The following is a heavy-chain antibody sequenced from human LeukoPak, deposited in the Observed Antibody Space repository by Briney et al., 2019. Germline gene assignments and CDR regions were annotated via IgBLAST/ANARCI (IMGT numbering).Heavy chain of an antibody. J-gene: IGHJ4*02. CDR1: GLTFNNAW. Sequence: GGSLRLSCAASGLTFNNAWMSWVRQAPGKGLEWVGRIRSRSAGGTTDYGAPVKGRFTISRDDSKNTLCLQMNSLKTEDTAVYYCSTGGGTHDYWGQGTLVPVSS. D-gene: IGHD2-15*01. V-gene: IGHV3-15*01. CDR3: STGGGTHDY. CDR2: IRSRSAGGTT.